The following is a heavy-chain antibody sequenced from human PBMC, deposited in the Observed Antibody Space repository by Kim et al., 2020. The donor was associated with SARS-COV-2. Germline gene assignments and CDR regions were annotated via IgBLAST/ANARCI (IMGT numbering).Heavy chain of an antibody. Sequence: ASVKVSCKASGYTFTSYDINWVRQATGQGLEWMGWMNPNRGNTGYAQKFQGRVTMTRNTSISTAYMELSSLRSEDTAVYYCARLGWGYSSSWFGYYYYMDVWGKGTTVTVSS. CDR2: MNPNRGNT. D-gene: IGHD6-13*01. V-gene: IGHV1-8*01. CDR1: GYTFTSYD. J-gene: IGHJ6*03. CDR3: ARLGWGYSSSWFGYYYYMDV.